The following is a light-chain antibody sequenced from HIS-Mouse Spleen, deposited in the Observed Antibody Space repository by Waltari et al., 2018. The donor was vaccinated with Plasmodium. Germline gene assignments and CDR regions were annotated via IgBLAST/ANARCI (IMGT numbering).Light chain of an antibody. CDR1: QRVSSN. V-gene: IGKV3-15*01. Sequence: EIAMTQSPTTLSVSPGERATLPCRASQRVSSNLAWYQQKPGQAPRLLIYGAATRATGIPARFSGSGSGTEFTLTISSLQSEDFAVYYCQQYNNWSFTFGPGTKVDIK. CDR2: GAA. CDR3: QQYNNWSFT. J-gene: IGKJ3*01.